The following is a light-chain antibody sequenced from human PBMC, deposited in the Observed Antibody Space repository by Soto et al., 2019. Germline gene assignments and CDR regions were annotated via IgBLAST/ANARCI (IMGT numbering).Light chain of an antibody. V-gene: IGLV1-44*01. Sequence: QSVLAQPPSASGTPGQRVTISCSGSRSNIGRNSVNWYQQVPGTAPKLLIYSDTQRPSGVPGRFSGSKSGSSASLAISELQSDDEADYYCATWDASLNGEVFGGGTKVTVL. CDR1: RSNIGRNS. CDR2: SDT. CDR3: ATWDASLNGEV. J-gene: IGLJ2*01.